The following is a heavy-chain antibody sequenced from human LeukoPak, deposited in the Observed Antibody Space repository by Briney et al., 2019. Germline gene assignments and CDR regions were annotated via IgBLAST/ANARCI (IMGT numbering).Heavy chain of an antibody. Sequence: GASVKVSCKASGGTFSSYAISWVRQAPGQGLEWMGGIIPIFGTANHAQKFQGRVTITADKSTSTAYMELSSLRSEDTAVYYCARGEWLVRYFDYWGQGTLVTVSS. CDR3: ARGEWLVRYFDY. CDR2: IIPIFGTA. V-gene: IGHV1-69*06. CDR1: GGTFSSYA. D-gene: IGHD6-19*01. J-gene: IGHJ4*02.